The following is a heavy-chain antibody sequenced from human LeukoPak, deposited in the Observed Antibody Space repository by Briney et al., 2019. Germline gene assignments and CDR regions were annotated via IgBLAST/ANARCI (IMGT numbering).Heavy chain of an antibody. V-gene: IGHV3-43*01. D-gene: IGHD3-22*01. CDR2: ISWDGRKT. CDR3: AVARNYFDSSGQYYALDH. Sequence: PGGSLRLSCAASGFNFDDYTIHWVRQPPGKGLEWVSLISWDGRKTYYADSLKGRFTISRDNSKNSLFLHMSSLKSEDTALYYCAVARNYFDSSGQYYALDHWGQGTLVTVSS. J-gene: IGHJ4*02. CDR1: GFNFDDYT.